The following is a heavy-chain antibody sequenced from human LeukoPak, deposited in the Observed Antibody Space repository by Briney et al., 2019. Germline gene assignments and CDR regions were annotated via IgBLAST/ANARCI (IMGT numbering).Heavy chain of an antibody. CDR1: GFTVSSNY. CDR3: ARQVVTLPGDAFDI. J-gene: IGHJ3*02. CDR2: IYSGGST. D-gene: IGHD2-21*02. Sequence: GGSLRLSCAASGFTVSSNYMSWVRQAPGKGLEWVSVIYSGGSTYYADSVKGRFTISRDNSKNTLYLQMNSLRAEDTAVYYCARQVVTLPGDAFDIWGQGTMVTVSS. V-gene: IGHV3-66*04.